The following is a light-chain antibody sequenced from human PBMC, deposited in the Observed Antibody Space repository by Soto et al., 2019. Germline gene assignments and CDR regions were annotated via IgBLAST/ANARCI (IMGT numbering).Light chain of an antibody. CDR1: QLVVTSY. Sequence: EIVLTQSPGTLSLSPGERATLSCRASQLVVTSYLHWYQHKPGQALRLLIYGASSRATGIPDRFSGSGSGTDFTLTISRLEPEDFAVYYCQQYGSSPWTFGQGTKVEIK. CDR3: QQYGSSPWT. J-gene: IGKJ1*01. CDR2: GAS. V-gene: IGKV3-20*01.